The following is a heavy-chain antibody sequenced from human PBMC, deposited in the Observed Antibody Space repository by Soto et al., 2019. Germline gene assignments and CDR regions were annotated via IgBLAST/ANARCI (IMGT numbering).Heavy chain of an antibody. CDR2: IIPIFGTA. CDR1: GGTFSSYA. Sequence: QVQPVQSGAEVKKPGSSVKVSCKASGGTFSSYAISWVRQAPGQGLAWMGGIIPIFGTANYAQKFQGRVTITADKSTSTAYMELSSVRSEDTAVYYCATDSRVVITTYDAFDIWGQGTMVTVSS. J-gene: IGHJ3*02. CDR3: ATDSRVVITTYDAFDI. V-gene: IGHV1-69*06. D-gene: IGHD3-22*01.